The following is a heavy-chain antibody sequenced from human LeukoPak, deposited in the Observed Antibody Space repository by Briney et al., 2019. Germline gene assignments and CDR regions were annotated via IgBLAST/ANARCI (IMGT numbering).Heavy chain of an antibody. CDR1: GDSISDYY. CDR3: ARENSGGYREFDY. Sequence: SETLSLTCTVSGDSISDYYWSWVRQPAGKGLELIGRIYTNGITNYNPSLKSRVTMSVDTSKNQFSLKLSSVTAADTAVYYCARENSGGYREFDYWGQGTLVTVSS. D-gene: IGHD1-26*01. J-gene: IGHJ4*02. V-gene: IGHV4-4*07. CDR2: IYTNGIT.